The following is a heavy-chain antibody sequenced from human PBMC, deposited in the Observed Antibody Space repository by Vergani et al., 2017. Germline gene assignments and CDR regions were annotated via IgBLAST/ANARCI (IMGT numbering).Heavy chain of an antibody. Sequence: EVQVVESGGGLIKPGGSRRLSCVVSGITFKNAWINWVRQAPGKGLEWIGRIRSKNDGGTADYAAPLKGRFTISRDDSKDSAFLLVNNLKTEDTAVYFCYTDYHDYWGQGTLVTVSS. CDR2: IRSKNDGGTA. D-gene: IGHD2-2*02. J-gene: IGHJ4*02. CDR1: GITFKNAW. CDR3: YTDYHDY. V-gene: IGHV3-15*01.